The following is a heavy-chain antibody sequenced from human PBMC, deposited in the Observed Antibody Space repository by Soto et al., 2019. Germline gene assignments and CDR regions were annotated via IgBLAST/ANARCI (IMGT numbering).Heavy chain of an antibody. CDR2: IIPIFGTA. CDR1: GGTFSSYA. J-gene: IGHJ4*02. Sequence: SVKVSCKASGGTFSSYAISWVRQAPGQGLEWMGGIIPIFGTANYAQKFQGRVTITADESTSTAYMELSSLRSEDTAVYYCAWYYYYYDSSATFDYWGRGTLVTVSS. V-gene: IGHV1-69*13. D-gene: IGHD3-22*01. CDR3: AWYYYYYDSSATFDY.